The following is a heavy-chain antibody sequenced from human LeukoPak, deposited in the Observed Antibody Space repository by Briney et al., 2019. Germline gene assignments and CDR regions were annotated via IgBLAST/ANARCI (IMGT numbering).Heavy chain of an antibody. J-gene: IGHJ4*02. D-gene: IGHD6-19*01. CDR1: EVTFSTYS. Sequence: PGGSLRLSCAASEVTFSTYSMHWVRQAPGKGLEWVAVISHDGNNIYYPDSVKGRFTISRDNSKNTLYLQMNSLRPEDTAVYYCARDIAVGSGCYDYWGQGTLVTVSS. V-gene: IGHV3-30*04. CDR3: ARDIAVGSGCYDY. CDR2: ISHDGNNI.